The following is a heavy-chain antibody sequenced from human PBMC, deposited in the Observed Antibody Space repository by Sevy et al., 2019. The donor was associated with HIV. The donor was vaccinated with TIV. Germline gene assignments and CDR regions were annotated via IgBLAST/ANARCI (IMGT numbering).Heavy chain of an antibody. V-gene: IGHV3-48*01. CDR1: GFTFSSYS. D-gene: IGHD6-19*01. CDR3: ARDEGVAAVAVHYWYFDL. Sequence: GGSLRLSCAASGFTFSSYSMNWVRQAPGKGLEWVSYISSSSSTIYYADSVKGRFTISRDNAKNSLYLQMNSLRAEDTAVYYCARDEGVAAVAVHYWYFDLWGRGTLVTVSS. CDR2: ISSSSSTI. J-gene: IGHJ2*01.